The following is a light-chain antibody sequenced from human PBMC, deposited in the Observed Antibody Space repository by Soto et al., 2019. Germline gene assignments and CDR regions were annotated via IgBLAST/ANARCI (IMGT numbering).Light chain of an antibody. CDR1: SSDVGSYNR. V-gene: IGLV2-23*02. Sequence: QSALTQPASVSGSPGQSITISCTGTSSDVGSYNRVSWYQKHPGTAHTLIIAEVNKRPAGVSNRVSGSKSGNTASLTIAELQAEDAADYYFCSSVGGPIWVFGGGTKLTVL. CDR2: EVN. CDR3: CSSVGGPIWV. J-gene: IGLJ3*02.